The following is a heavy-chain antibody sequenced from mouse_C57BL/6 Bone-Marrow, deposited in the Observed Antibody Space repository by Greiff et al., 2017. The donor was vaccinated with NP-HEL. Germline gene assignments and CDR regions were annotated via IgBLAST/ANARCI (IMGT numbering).Heavy chain of an antibody. CDR2: INPGSGCT. Sequence: QVQLQQSGAELVRPGTSVKVSCKASGYAFTNYLIEWVKQRPGQGLEWIGVINPGSGCTNYNEKFKGKATLTADKSSSTAYMQISSLTSEDSAVYFCARGGIYYDYAWFAYWGQGTLVTVSA. CDR3: ARGGIYYDYAWFAY. CDR1: GYAFTNYL. V-gene: IGHV1-54*01. D-gene: IGHD2-4*01. J-gene: IGHJ3*01.